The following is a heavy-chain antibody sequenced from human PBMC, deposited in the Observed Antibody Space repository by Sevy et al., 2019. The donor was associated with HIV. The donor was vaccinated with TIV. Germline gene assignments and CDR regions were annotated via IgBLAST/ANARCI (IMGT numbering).Heavy chain of an antibody. CDR1: GFTFSSYA. J-gene: IGHJ6*03. D-gene: IGHD1-20*01. Sequence: GGSLRLSCAASGFTFSSYAMSWVRQAPGKGLEWVSAISGSGGSTYYADSVKGRFTISRDNSKNTRYLQMNSRRAEDTAIYYCAKDGYKPSVGDENYYYYYMDVWGKGTTVTVSS. CDR2: ISGSGGST. V-gene: IGHV3-23*01. CDR3: AKDGYKPSVGDENYYYYYMDV.